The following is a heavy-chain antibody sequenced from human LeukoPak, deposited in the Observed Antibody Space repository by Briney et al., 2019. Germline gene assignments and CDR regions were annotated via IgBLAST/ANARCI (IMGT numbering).Heavy chain of an antibody. CDR1: GFPFSGSG. CDR2: VWYDGSHQ. Sequence: GGSLRLSCAASGFPFSGSGMHWVRQAPGKGLEWVAVVWYDGSHQYYADSVKGRFTISRDNSKNTVDLQMNSLRVEDTAVYFCAKDTVNYYYGSGSYPDYWGQGTLVTVSS. V-gene: IGHV3-33*06. J-gene: IGHJ4*02. CDR3: AKDTVNYYYGSGSYPDY. D-gene: IGHD3-10*01.